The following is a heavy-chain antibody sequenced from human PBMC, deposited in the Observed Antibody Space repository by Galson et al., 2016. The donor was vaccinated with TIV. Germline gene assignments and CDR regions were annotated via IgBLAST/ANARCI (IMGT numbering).Heavy chain of an antibody. Sequence: SVKVSCKVSKYTLTELSMHWVRQAPGKGLEWMGGFDPEQGKTIYAQKFQGRFTMTEDTSTDTAFMELSSLRFEDTAVYYCATVAWFPGLSLDNWGQGTLVTGSS. D-gene: IGHD2/OR15-2a*01. CDR1: KYTLTELS. CDR2: FDPEQGKT. V-gene: IGHV1-24*01. CDR3: ATVAWFPGLSLDN. J-gene: IGHJ4*02.